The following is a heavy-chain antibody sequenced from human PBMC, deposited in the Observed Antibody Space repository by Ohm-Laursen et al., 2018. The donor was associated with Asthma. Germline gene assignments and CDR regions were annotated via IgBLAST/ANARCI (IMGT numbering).Heavy chain of an antibody. CDR3: ARDQYDYIWGSYRYTSYYYYYYGMDV. J-gene: IGHJ6*02. CDR1: GYTFSRYS. V-gene: IGHV3-21*01. Sequence: SLRLSCTASGYTFSRYSIHWVRQIPGKGLEWVSSISSSSSYIYYADSVKGRFTISRDNAKNSLYLQMNSLRAEDTAVYYCARDQYDYIWGSYRYTSYYYYYYGMDVWGQGTTVTVS. CDR2: ISSSSSYI. D-gene: IGHD3-16*02.